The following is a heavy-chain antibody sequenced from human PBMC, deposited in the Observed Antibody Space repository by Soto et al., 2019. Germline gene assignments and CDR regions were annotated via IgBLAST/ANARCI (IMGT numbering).Heavy chain of an antibody. CDR3: AKDRSSTSCYAFDY. D-gene: IGHD2-2*01. V-gene: IGHV3-23*01. CDR1: GFTFRNYA. CDR2: ISGSGGTT. Sequence: EVQLLESGGGLVQPGGSLRLSCAASGFTFRNYAISWARQAPGKGLEWVSAISGSGGTTHYADSVKDRFTISRDNSKNTLYLQMNSLRVEDTAVYYCAKDRSSTSCYAFDYWGQGSLVTVSS. J-gene: IGHJ4*02.